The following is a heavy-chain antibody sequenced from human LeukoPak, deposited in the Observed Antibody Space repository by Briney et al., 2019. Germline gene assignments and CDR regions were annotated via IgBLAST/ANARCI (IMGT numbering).Heavy chain of an antibody. CDR2: ISAYNGNT. CDR1: GYTFTSYG. CDR3: ARERRSRLYYYDSSGYLV. J-gene: IGHJ4*02. D-gene: IGHD3-22*01. Sequence: WASVKVSCKASGYTFTSYGISWVRQAPGQGLEWMGWISAYNGNTNYAQKLQGRVTVTTDTSTSTAYMELRSLRSDDTAVYYCARERRSRLYYYDSSGYLVWGQGTLVTVSS. V-gene: IGHV1-18*01.